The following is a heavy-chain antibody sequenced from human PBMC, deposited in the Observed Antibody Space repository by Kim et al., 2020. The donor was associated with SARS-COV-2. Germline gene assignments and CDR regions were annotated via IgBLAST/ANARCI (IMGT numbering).Heavy chain of an antibody. J-gene: IGHJ6*03. Sequence: SVKVSCKASGGTFSSYAISWVRQAPGQGLEWMGGIIPFFGTVNYAQKFQGRVTITADESTSTASMELSSLRSEDTAVYYCARADYSRSNRYYFYHYMDVWGKAATITVSS. CDR2: IIPFFGTV. V-gene: IGHV1-69*13. D-gene: IGHD6-6*01. CDR3: ARADYSRSNRYYFYHYMDV. CDR1: GGTFSSYA.